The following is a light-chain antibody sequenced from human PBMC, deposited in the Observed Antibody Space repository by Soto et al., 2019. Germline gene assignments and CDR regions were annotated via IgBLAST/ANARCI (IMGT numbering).Light chain of an antibody. CDR1: NNDVGGYNY. CDR3: SSYTGSSTLV. Sequence: HSVLTQPASVSGSPGQSITISCTGTNNDVGGYNYVSWYQHLPGKAPKLIIYKVASRPSGVSNRFSGSRSGNTASLTISGLRAEDEADYYCSSYTGSSTLVFGTGTKLTVL. V-gene: IGLV2-14*01. J-gene: IGLJ1*01. CDR2: KVA.